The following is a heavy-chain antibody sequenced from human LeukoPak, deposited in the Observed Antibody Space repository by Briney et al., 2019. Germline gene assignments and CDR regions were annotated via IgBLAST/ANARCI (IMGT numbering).Heavy chain of an antibody. Sequence: ASVKVSCKASGGTFISYAISWVRQAPGQGLEWMGGIIPIFGTANYAQKFQGRVTITADESTSTAYMELSSLRSEDTAVYYCARDYYYYDSSGYYFDGYFDYWGQGTRVTVSS. CDR3: ARDYYYYDSSGYYFDGYFDY. CDR1: GGTFISYA. V-gene: IGHV1-69*13. D-gene: IGHD3-22*01. CDR2: IIPIFGTA. J-gene: IGHJ4*02.